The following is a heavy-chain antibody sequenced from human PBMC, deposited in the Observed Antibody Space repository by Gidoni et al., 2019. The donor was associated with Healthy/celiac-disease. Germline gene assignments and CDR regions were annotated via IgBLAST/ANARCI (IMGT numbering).Heavy chain of an antibody. CDR1: GFTFSSYC. CDR2: IWYDGSNK. Sequence: QVQLVESGGGVVQPGRSLRLSCAASGFTFSSYCMHWVRQAPGKGLEWVAVIWYDGSNKYYADSVKGRFTISRDNSKNTLYLQMNSLRAEDTAVYYCARDQSGENWFDPWGQGTLVTXS. V-gene: IGHV3-33*01. J-gene: IGHJ5*02. D-gene: IGHD2-21*01. CDR3: ARDQSGENWFDP.